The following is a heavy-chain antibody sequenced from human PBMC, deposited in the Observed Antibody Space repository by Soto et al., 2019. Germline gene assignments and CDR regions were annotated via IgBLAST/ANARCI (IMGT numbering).Heavy chain of an antibody. V-gene: IGHV4-30-2*01. D-gene: IGHD3-10*01. CDR2: VFHSGST. J-gene: IGHJ4*02. CDR3: ARGSYGAGPDH. CDR1: GGSISSGGYS. Sequence: PSETLSLTCAVSGGSISSGGYSWGWIRQPPGKGLEWIGYVFHSGSTYYSPSLQSRVTISIDGSKNQFYLELASVTAADTAVYYCARGSYGAGPDHWGQGIPVTVSS.